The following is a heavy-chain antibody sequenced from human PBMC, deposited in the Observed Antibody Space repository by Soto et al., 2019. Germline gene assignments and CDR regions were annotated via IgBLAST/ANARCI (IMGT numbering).Heavy chain of an antibody. D-gene: IGHD1-26*01. Sequence: GGSLRLSCAASGFTFSGFGMHWVRQAPGKGLEWVAIVRFDGSNKYYADSVKGRFTISRDNSRNTLYLQMNSLRAEDTAVYFCARDGVGATTFFGYFDYWGQGTLVTVSS. J-gene: IGHJ4*02. V-gene: IGHV3-30*02. CDR1: GFTFSGFG. CDR2: VRFDGSNK. CDR3: ARDGVGATTFFGYFDY.